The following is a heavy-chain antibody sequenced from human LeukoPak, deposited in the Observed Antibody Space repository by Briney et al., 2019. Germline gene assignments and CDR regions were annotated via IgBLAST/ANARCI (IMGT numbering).Heavy chain of an antibody. V-gene: IGHV3-30*02. Sequence: GGSLRLSCAASGFTFSNYGMHWVRQAPGKGLEWVAFIPYDGSNNYSADSVKGRFTISRDNSKNTLYLQMNSLRAEDTAVYYCARDSFAYERGVPDYWGQGTLVTVSS. CDR2: IPYDGSNN. J-gene: IGHJ4*02. D-gene: IGHD3-22*01. CDR1: GFTFSNYG. CDR3: ARDSFAYERGVPDY.